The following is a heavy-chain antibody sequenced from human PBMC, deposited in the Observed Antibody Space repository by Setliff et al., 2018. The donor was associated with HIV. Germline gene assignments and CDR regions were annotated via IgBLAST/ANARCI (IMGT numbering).Heavy chain of an antibody. Sequence: SSETLSLTCGVYGGSLSGYHWSWIRLPPGKGLEWIGEINYSGSTNYNPSLTSRVIISVDTSKNQFSVKLNSVTAADTAVYYCARHDASYYKWNDEVIWNHYGLDVWGQGTTVTVS. CDR3: ARHDASYYKWNDEVIWNHYGLDV. CDR2: INYSGST. D-gene: IGHD1-20*01. CDR1: GGSLSGYH. J-gene: IGHJ6*02. V-gene: IGHV4-34*01.